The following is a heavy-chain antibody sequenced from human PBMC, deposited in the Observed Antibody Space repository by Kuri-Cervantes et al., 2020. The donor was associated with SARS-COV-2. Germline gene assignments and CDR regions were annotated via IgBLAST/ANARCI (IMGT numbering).Heavy chain of an antibody. CDR2: INPSDGGT. CDR1: GYTLTNYY. V-gene: IGHV1-46*01. D-gene: IGHD2-21*01. CDR3: ANAISPDCDEECYSHSSFDI. J-gene: IGHJ3*02. Sequence: ASVKVSCKASGYTLTNYYMHWLRQAPGQGREWVGRINPSDGGTTYAQNLQGRAIMTRDTSTSTVYMKLNSLRSEDTAVYYCANAISPDCDEECYSHSSFDIWGQGKMVTVSS.